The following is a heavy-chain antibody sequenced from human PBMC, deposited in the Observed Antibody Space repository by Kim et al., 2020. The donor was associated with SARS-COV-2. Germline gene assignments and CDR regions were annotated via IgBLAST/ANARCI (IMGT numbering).Heavy chain of an antibody. CDR2: IHQNGNT. CDR1: DYSISSGYY. J-gene: IGHJ4*02. D-gene: IGHD6-13*01. V-gene: IGHV4-38-2*02. Sequence: SETLSLTCTVSDYSISSGYYWGWIRQAPGKGLEWIATIHQNGNTYYNPSLKNRVTISMDTSKNQFSLNLSSVTAADTPVFYCAADSHAGYRFDYWGRGTVVTVSS. CDR3: AADSHAGYRFDY.